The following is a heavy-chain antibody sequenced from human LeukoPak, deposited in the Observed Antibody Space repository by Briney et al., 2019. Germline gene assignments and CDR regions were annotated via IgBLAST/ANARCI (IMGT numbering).Heavy chain of an antibody. D-gene: IGHD2-15*01. CDR1: GYSISSFY. Sequence: PSETLSLTCTVSGYSISSFYWNWIRQPAGKGLEWIGRFYTSGITKYNPSLKSRVAMSVDTSKNQFSLKLSSVTAADTAVYYCARVAAKTVEYWGQGTLVTVSS. CDR2: FYTSGIT. V-gene: IGHV4-4*07. J-gene: IGHJ4*02. CDR3: ARVAAKTVEY.